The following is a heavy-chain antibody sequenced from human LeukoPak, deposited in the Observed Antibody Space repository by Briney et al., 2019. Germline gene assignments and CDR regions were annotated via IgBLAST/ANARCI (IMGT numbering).Heavy chain of an antibody. D-gene: IGHD6-6*01. CDR1: GFTFSSYG. CDR3: ARGPNSNWSGLDF. Sequence: PGESLRLSCAASGFTFSSYGMHWVRQAPGKGLESVAIVNEDGSAKYYLDSVKGRFTISRDNAKNTLYLQVNNLRAEDTAVYYCARGPNSNWSGLDFWGQGTLLTVSS. V-gene: IGHV3-7*01. CDR2: VNEDGSAK. J-gene: IGHJ4*02.